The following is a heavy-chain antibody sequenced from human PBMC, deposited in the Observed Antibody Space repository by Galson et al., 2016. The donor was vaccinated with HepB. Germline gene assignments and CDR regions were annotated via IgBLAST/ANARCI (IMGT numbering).Heavy chain of an antibody. CDR1: GFTFSSYV. V-gene: IGHV3-74*03. J-gene: IGHJ4*02. Sequence: SLRLSCAASGFTFSSYVMHWVRQTPGKGLVWVSRISHDGSVTTYADSVKGRFTISRDNAKNTLDLQMNSLRAEDTAVYYCTRDCRYSGTYGTLDWGQGTLVTVSS. CDR2: ISHDGSVT. CDR3: TRDCRYSGTYGTLD. D-gene: IGHD1-26*01.